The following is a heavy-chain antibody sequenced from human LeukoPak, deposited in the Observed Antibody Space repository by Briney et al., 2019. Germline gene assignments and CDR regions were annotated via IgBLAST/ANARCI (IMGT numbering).Heavy chain of an antibody. D-gene: IGHD4-11*01. CDR1: GFTFSSYL. V-gene: IGHV3-7*01. CDR3: ARSWNTVNGMDV. J-gene: IGHJ6*02. CDR2: IKQDGSEK. Sequence: QSRGSLRLSCAASGFTFSSYLMTWVRQAPGKGLEWVANIKQDGSEKYYVDSVKGRFTISRDNAKNSLYLQMNSLRAEDTAVYYCARSWNTVNGMDVWGQGTTVTVSS.